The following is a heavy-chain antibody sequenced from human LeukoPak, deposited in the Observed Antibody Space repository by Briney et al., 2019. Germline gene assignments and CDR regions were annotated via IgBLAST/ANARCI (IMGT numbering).Heavy chain of an antibody. V-gene: IGHV3-74*01. Sequence: PGGSLRLSCAASGFSFDDYAMHWVRQAPGKGLEWVSHINSDGSWTSYADSVKGRFTISKDNAKNTVYLQMNNLRAEDTAVYYCVSFYETYWGRGTLVTVSS. CDR1: GFSFDDYA. CDR2: INSDGSWT. J-gene: IGHJ4*02. CDR3: VSFYETY. D-gene: IGHD2/OR15-2a*01.